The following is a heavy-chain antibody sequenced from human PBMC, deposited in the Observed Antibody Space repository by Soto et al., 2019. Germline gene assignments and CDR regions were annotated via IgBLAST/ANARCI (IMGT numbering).Heavy chain of an antibody. CDR3: ARSADYYGSGKRDDAFDI. J-gene: IGHJ3*02. V-gene: IGHV4-59*01. D-gene: IGHD3-10*01. Sequence: SETLSLTCTVSGGSISSYYWSWIRQPPGKGLEWIGYIYYSGSTNYNPSLKSRVTISVDTSKNQFSLKLSSVTAADTAVYYCARSADYYGSGKRDDAFDIWGQGTMVTVSS. CDR1: GGSISSYY. CDR2: IYYSGST.